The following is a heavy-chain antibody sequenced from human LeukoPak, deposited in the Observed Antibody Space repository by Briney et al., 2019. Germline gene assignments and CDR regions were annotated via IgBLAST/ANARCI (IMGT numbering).Heavy chain of an antibody. D-gene: IGHD3-9*01. CDR2: INPSGGST. J-gene: IGHJ3*02. V-gene: IGHV1-46*03. CDR3: ARAPVRRYDILTGYFRAFDI. CDR1: GYTFTSYY. Sequence: ASVKVSCKASGYTFTSYYMHWVRQAPGQGLEWMGIINPSGGSTSYAQKFQGRVTMPRDTSTSKVYMELSSLRSEDTAVYYCARAPVRRYDILTGYFRAFDIWGQGTMVTVSS.